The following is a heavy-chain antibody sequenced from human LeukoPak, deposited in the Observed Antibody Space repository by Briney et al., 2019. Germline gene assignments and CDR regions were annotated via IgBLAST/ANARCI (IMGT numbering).Heavy chain of an antibody. V-gene: IGHV3-21*01. J-gene: IGHJ3*02. D-gene: IGHD6-13*01. Sequence: GSLRLSCAASGITFSSYSMNWVRRAPGKGLEWVSSISSSSSFIYYADSVKGRFTISRDNAKNSLYLQMNSLRAEDTAVYYCAKDATSGYSSGWYPNPDAFDIWGQGTMVTVSS. CDR3: AKDATSGYSSGWYPNPDAFDI. CDR2: ISSSSSFI. CDR1: GITFSSYS.